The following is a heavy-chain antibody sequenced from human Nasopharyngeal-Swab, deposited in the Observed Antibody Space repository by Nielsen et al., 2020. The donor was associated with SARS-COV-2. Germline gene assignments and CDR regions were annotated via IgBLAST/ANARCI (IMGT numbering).Heavy chain of an antibody. V-gene: IGHV1-8*01. D-gene: IGHD3-10*01. CDR3: ARVLGSGSYYIDY. CDR2: MNPNSGNT. Sequence: SVKVSCMASGYIFTSYDINWVRQPTGQGLEWMGWMNPNSGNTGYAQNFQGRVTMTRNTSISTAYMELSSLRSEDTAVYYCARVLGSGSYYIDYWGQGTLVTVSS. CDR1: GYIFTSYD. J-gene: IGHJ4*02.